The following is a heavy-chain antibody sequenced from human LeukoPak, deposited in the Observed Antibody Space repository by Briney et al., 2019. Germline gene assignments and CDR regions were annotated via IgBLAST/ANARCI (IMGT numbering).Heavy chain of an antibody. CDR1: GGSISSYY. CDR3: ARVLHDFWSGYRDYFDY. D-gene: IGHD3-3*01. V-gene: IGHV4-4*07. J-gene: IGHJ4*02. CDR2: IYTSGST. Sequence: PSETLSLTCTVSGGSISSYYWSWIRQPAGKGLEWIGRIYTSGSTNYNPSLKSRVTMSVDTSKNQFPLKLSSVTAADTAVYYCARVLHDFWSGYRDYFDYWGQGTLVTVSS.